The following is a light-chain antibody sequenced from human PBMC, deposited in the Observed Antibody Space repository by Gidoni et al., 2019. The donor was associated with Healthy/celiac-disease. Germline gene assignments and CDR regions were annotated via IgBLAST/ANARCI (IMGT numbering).Light chain of an antibody. J-gene: IGKJ1*01. Sequence: EIVLTQSPGTMSLSPGERATLSCRASQSVSSSYLAWYQQKPGQAPRLLIYGASSRATGIPDRFSGSGSVTDFTLTISRLEPEDFAVYYCQQYGSSVEFGQGTKVEIK. CDR1: QSVSSSY. CDR3: QQYGSSVE. V-gene: IGKV3-20*01. CDR2: GAS.